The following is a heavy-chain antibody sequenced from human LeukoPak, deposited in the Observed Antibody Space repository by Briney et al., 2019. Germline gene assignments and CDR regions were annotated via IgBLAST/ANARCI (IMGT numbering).Heavy chain of an antibody. Sequence: MSSETLSLTCAVHGGSFSGYLWSWIRQSPGKGLEWIGESTYSGSTNYNPSLKSRVTISVDTSKNLFSLNLTSVTAADTAVYYCTRSGLTGMRKYPRTPSYYSGMDVWGQGTAVAVSS. CDR1: GGSFSGYL. CDR3: TRSGLTGMRKYPRTPSYYSGMDV. J-gene: IGHJ6*02. D-gene: IGHD1-14*01. V-gene: IGHV4-34*01. CDR2: STYSGST.